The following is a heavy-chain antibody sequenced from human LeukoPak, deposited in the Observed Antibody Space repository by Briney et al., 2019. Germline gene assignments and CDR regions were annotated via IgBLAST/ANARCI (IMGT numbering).Heavy chain of an antibody. CDR3: AKARAGDITAAFNY. J-gene: IGHJ4*02. V-gene: IGHV3-23*01. Sequence: PGGSLRLSCAASGFTFSSSAMSWVRRAPGKGLEWVSAISNNGGYTYYADSVKGRFTISRDNSENTLNLQMNSLRAEDTAIYYCAKARAGDITAAFNYWGQGTLVTVSS. CDR1: GFTFSSSA. CDR2: ISNNGGYT. D-gene: IGHD6-13*01.